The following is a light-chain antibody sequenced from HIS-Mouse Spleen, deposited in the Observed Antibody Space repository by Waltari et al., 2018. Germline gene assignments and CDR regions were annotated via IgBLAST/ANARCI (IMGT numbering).Light chain of an antibody. CDR2: DVS. CDR1: SSDVGGYNY. Sequence: QSALTQPASVSGSPGQSITISCTGTSSDVGGYNYVSWYQQHPGKAPKLMIYDVSNRTAGVSNRFSGSKSGNTASLTISGLQAEDEADYYCSSYTSSSTLAWVFGGGTKLTVL. CDR3: SSYTSSSTLAWV. V-gene: IGLV2-14*03. J-gene: IGLJ3*02.